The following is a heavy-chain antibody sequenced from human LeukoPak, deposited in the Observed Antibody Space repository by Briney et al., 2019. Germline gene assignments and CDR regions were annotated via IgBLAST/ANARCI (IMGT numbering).Heavy chain of an antibody. J-gene: IGHJ4*02. CDR1: GFTFSSYW. D-gene: IGHD4-17*01. V-gene: IGHV3-74*01. CDR2: INSDGSST. CDR3: ARDRYYGDYAAPDY. Sequence: GGSLRLSCAASGFTFSSYWMHWVRQAPGKGLVWVSRINSDGSSTSYADSVKGRFTISRDNAKNTRYLQMNSLRAEDTAVYYCARDRYYGDYAAPDYWGQGTLVTVSS.